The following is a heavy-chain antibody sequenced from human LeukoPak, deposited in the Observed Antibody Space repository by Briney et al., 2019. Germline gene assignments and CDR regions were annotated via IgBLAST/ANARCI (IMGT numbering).Heavy chain of an antibody. J-gene: IGHJ4*02. D-gene: IGHD3-3*01. Sequence: SETLSLTCTVSGGSISSYYWSWIRQPPGKGLEWIGYIYYSGSTNYNPSLKSRVTISVDTSKNQFSLKLSSVTAADTAVYYCAGTEKRFLEWLSFDYWGQGTLVTVSS. CDR2: IYYSGST. CDR3: AGTEKRFLEWLSFDY. V-gene: IGHV4-59*01. CDR1: GGSISSYY.